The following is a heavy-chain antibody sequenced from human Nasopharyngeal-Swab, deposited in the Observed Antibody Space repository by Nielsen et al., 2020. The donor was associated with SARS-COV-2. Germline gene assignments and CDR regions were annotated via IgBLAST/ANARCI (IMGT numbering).Heavy chain of an antibody. D-gene: IGHD6-19*01. CDR2: ISSSSGYI. CDR1: GFTFSSSS. J-gene: IGHJ1*01. CDR3: ARVSVAGQEYFHH. V-gene: IGHV3-21*01. Sequence: GGSLRLSCAASGFTFSSSSMNWVRQAPGKGLEWVSSISSSSGYIYYADSVKGQFTISRDNARNSLFLQMNSLRAEDTAVYYCARVSVAGQEYFHHWGQGTLVTVSS.